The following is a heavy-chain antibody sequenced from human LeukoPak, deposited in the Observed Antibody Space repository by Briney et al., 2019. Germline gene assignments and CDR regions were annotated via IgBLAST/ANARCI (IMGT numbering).Heavy chain of an antibody. CDR3: AGSTYYDFWSGSIQGWFDP. CDR1: GFTFSTYS. J-gene: IGHJ5*02. V-gene: IGHV3-21*01. CDR2: IGGSSSSI. Sequence: PGGSLRLSCAASGFTFSTYSMNWVRQAPGTGLEWFSSIGGSSSSIYYADSAKGRCTISRDTAKNSLYLQMNSMRVQDTAVYYFAGSTYYDFWSGSIQGWFDPWGQGTLVTVSS. D-gene: IGHD3-3*01.